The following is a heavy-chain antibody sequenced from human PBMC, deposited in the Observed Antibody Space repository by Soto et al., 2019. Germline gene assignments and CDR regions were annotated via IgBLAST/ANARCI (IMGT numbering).Heavy chain of an antibody. J-gene: IGHJ3*02. D-gene: IGHD3-3*01. V-gene: IGHV3-9*01. CDR1: GFTFDDYA. Sequence: EVQLVESGGGLVQPGRSLRLSCAASGFTFDDYAMHWVRQAPGKGLEWVSGISWNSGSIGYADSVKGRFTISRDNSKNTLYLQMNRLRAEDTAVYYCARVGRGYYLNDAFDIWGQGTMVTVSS. CDR2: ISWNSGSI. CDR3: ARVGRGYYLNDAFDI.